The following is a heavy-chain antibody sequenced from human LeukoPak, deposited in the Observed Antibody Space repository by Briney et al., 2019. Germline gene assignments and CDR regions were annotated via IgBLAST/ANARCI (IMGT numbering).Heavy chain of an antibody. V-gene: IGHV4-39*07. Sequence: SETLSLTCTVSGGSISSSSYYWGWIRQPPGKGLEWIGSIYYSGSTYYNPSLKSRVTISVDTSKNQFSLKLSSVTAADTAVYYCARESMVTTGVVTPRKYHEDWYFDLWGRGTLVTVSS. CDR2: IYYSGST. D-gene: IGHD2-21*02. CDR3: ARESMVTTGVVTPRKYHEDWYFDL. J-gene: IGHJ2*01. CDR1: GGSISSSSYY.